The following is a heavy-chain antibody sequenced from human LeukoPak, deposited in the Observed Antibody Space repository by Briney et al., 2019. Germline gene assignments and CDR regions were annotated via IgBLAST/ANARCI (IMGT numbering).Heavy chain of an antibody. CDR1: GFTVSSNY. CDR3: ANGIRPNDY. V-gene: IGHV3-53*01. J-gene: IGHJ4*02. CDR2: IYSGGST. D-gene: IGHD1-1*01. Sequence: GGSLRLSCAASGFTVSSNYMSWVRQAPGKGLEWVSVIYSGGSTYYADSVKGRFFISRDNSKNTLYLHMNSLRVGDTGIYYCANGIRPNDYWGQGTLVTVAS.